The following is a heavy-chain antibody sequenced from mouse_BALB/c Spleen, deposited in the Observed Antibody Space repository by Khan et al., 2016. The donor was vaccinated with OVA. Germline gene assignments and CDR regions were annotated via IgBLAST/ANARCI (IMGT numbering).Heavy chain of an antibody. CDR3: ARDTTATHY. CDR2: IWAGGST. V-gene: IGHV2-9*02. Sequence: QVQLKESGPGLVAPSQSLSITCTVSGFSLTSYGVHWVRQPPGKGLEWLGIIWAGGSTNYHSALMSRLSISTDNSKSQVFLKENRLQTDDAAMTYWARDTTATHYWGQGTLVTVSA. CDR1: GFSLTSYG. J-gene: IGHJ3*01. D-gene: IGHD1-2*01.